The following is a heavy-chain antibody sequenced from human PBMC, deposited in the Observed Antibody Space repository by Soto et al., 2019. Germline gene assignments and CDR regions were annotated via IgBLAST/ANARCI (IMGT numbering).Heavy chain of an antibody. CDR3: ARDGPPVRGYYYYYGMDV. J-gene: IGHJ6*02. Sequence: KPSETLSLTCTVSGGSISSYYLSWIRQPAGKGLEWIGRIYTNGSTNYNPSLKSRVTMSVDTSKNQFSLKLSSVTAADTAVYYCARDGPPVRGYYYYYGMDVWGQGTMVTVYS. CDR1: GGSISSYY. CDR2: IYTNGST. V-gene: IGHV4-4*07.